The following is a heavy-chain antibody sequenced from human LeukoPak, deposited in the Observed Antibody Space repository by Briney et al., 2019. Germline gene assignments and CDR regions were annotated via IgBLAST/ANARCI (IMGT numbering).Heavy chain of an antibody. J-gene: IGHJ3*02. D-gene: IGHD1-20*01. CDR2: IKQDGSEK. CDR1: GFTFSSYW. V-gene: IGHV3-7*01. Sequence: PGGSLRLSCAASGFTFSSYWMSWVRQAPGKGLEWVANIKQDGSEKYYVDSVKGRFTISRDNSKNTLYLQMNSLRAEDTAVYYCAKQGNSANWRFSGAFDIWGQGTMVTVSS. CDR3: AKQGNSANWRFSGAFDI.